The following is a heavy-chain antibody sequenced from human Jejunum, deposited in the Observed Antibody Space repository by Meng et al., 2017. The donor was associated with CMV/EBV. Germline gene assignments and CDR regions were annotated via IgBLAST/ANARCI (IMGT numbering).Heavy chain of an antibody. V-gene: IGHV3-7*01. CDR3: ARHECSKSSCYDF. J-gene: IGHJ4*02. Sequence: CGYIYNVYGITWDKQAAERGLEWVAIINQEGSKKYCVESVKSRFTVSRDNAKHSLYLQMNSLRGGDTAVYYCARHECSKSSCYDFWSQGSLVTVSS. CDR1: GYIYNVYG. D-gene: IGHD2-15*01. CDR2: INQEGSKK.